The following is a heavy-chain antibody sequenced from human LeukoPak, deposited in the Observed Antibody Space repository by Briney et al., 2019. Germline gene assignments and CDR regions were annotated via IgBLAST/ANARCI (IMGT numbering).Heavy chain of an antibody. V-gene: IGHV4-4*02. CDR2: IYHSGST. Sequence: SGTLSLTYAVSGGSICSRNWWSWVRQPPGKGLEWIGEIYHSGSTNYNPSLKSRVTISVDKSKNQFSLKLGSVTAADTAVYYCARGTYEWLPAGFDCWGQGTLVTVSS. J-gene: IGHJ4*02. CDR1: GGSICSRNW. D-gene: IGHD6-19*01. CDR3: ARGTYEWLPAGFDC.